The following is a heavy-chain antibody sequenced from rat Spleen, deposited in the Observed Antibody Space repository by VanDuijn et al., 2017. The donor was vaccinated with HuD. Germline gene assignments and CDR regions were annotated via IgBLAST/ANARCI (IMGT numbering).Heavy chain of an antibody. Sequence: EVQLVESGGGLVQPGSSLKVSCVASGFTFSSYVMHWFRQAPENGIEWLAYINTGSTDTHYAETVKGRFTISRDNAKNTLEMQLRSLRSEDTAMYFCARETGNSRDFDYWGQGVMVTVSS. J-gene: IGHJ2*01. CDR2: INTGSTDT. CDR3: ARETGNSRDFDY. CDR1: GFTFSSYV. V-gene: IGHV5-43*01. D-gene: IGHD5-1*01.